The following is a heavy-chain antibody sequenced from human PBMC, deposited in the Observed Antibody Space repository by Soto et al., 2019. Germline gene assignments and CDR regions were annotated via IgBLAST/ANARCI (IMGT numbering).Heavy chain of an antibody. J-gene: IGHJ5*02. CDR1: GYSFTTYW. V-gene: IGHV5-10-1*01. D-gene: IGHD5-12*01. Sequence: PGESLKIFCKGPGYSFTTYWITWVRQVPGKGLEWTGRIDPSDSYANYSPSFQGHVTMSADKSISTAYLQWSSLKASDTAMYYCGRVRVDKAEGWFDPWGQGTLVTVSS. CDR2: IDPSDSYA. CDR3: GRVRVDKAEGWFDP.